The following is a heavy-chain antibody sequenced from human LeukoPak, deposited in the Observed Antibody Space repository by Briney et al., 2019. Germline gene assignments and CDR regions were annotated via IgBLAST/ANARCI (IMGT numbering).Heavy chain of an antibody. D-gene: IGHD1-26*01. CDR1: GGSISSYY. J-gene: IGHJ4*02. V-gene: IGHV4-59*08. CDR2: IYYTERP. CDR3: ASELSGSRPLDY. Sequence: SETLSLTCTVSGGSISSYYWSWIRQPPGKGLEWIAYIYYTERPNYNPSLKSRVTISVDTSKDQFSLKLSSVTAADTAVYYCASELSGSRPLDYWGQGTLVTVSP.